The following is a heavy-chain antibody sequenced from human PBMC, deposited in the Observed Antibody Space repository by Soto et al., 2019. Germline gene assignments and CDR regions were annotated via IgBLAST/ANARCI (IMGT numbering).Heavy chain of an antibody. D-gene: IGHD2-21*01. CDR1: GFTVSDHY. CDR2: IYPGGNP. Sequence: DVPVVESGGGLVQPGGSLRLSCTVSGFTVSDHYMSWVRQAPGKGLEWVSVIYPGGNPYYPASVKGRFTISRDDSRNTLHLQMNNLRVEDTAVYYCARPTEPDCGGACYSCPLDYWGQGSLVTVSP. V-gene: IGHV3-66*01. J-gene: IGHJ4*02. CDR3: ARPTEPDCGGACYSCPLDY.